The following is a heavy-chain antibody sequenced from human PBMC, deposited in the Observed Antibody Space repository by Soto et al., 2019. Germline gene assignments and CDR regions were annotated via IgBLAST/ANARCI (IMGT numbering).Heavy chain of an antibody. D-gene: IGHD6-19*01. V-gene: IGHV3-33*01. CDR2: IWYDGSNK. CDR3: ARSAKKQWLVYGVY. Sequence: PGGSLRLSCAASVFTFSSYGMHWVRQAPGKGLEWVAVIWYDGSNKYYADSVKGRFTISRDNSKNTLYLQMNSLRAEDMAVYYCARSAKKQWLVYGVYWGQGTLVTVSS. J-gene: IGHJ4*02. CDR1: VFTFSSYG.